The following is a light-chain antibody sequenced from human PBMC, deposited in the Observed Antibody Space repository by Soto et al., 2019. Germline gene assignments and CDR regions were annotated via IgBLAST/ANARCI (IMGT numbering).Light chain of an antibody. CDR2: AAS. CDR3: QKYNAAPQT. J-gene: IGKJ3*01. V-gene: IGKV1-12*01. Sequence: DIQMTQSPSSVSASVGDRVTISCQASQGISRSLAWYQQKPGKAPKLLIYAASSLQSGVPSRFSGSGSGTDFTLTISSLQPEDVGTYYCQKYNAAPQTFGPGTKVDIK. CDR1: QGISRS.